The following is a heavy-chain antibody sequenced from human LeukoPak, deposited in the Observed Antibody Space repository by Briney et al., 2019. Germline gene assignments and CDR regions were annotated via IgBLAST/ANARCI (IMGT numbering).Heavy chain of an antibody. V-gene: IGHV1-2*02. CDR1: GYTFTGPY. J-gene: IGHJ4*02. CDR3: ARVEYCTKGVCINYDL. Sequence: ASLKVSCKASGYTFTGPYIHWIRQAPGQGPEWMGWINPNSGGTKYAQKFQGRVTVTRDTSTSTAYMELSGLRTDDTATYYCARVEYCTKGVCINYDLWGQGTLVAVSS. D-gene: IGHD2-8*01. CDR2: INPNSGGT.